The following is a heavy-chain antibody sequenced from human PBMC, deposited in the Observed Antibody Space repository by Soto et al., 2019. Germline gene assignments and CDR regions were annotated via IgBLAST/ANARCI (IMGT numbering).Heavy chain of an antibody. D-gene: IGHD1-26*01. J-gene: IGHJ6*02. V-gene: IGHV3-53*01. CDR1: GFTVSSNY. CDR3: AREWEARMDV. Sequence: GGSLRLSCAASGFTVSSNYMSWVRQAPGKGLEWVSVIYSGGSTYYADSVRGRFTISRDNSKNTLYLQMNSLRAEDTAVYYCAREWEARMDVWGQGTTVTVSS. CDR2: IYSGGST.